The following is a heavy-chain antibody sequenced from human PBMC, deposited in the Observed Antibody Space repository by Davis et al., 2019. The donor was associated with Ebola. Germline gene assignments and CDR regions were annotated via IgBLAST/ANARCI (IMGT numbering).Heavy chain of an antibody. CDR2: ISYDGTIK. J-gene: IGHJ4*02. CDR1: GFTLSSYP. Sequence: PGGSLRLSCAASGFTLSSYPMHWVRQAPGKGLEWVAVISYDGTIKDYADSVKGRFTISRDTSKNTLYLQMDSLRAEDTAVYYCARDLLVGAPDYFDYWGQGTLVTLSS. CDR3: ARDLLVGAPDYFDY. V-gene: IGHV3-30-3*01. D-gene: IGHD2-8*02.